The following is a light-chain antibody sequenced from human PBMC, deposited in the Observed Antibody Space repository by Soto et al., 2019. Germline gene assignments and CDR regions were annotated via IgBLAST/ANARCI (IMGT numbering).Light chain of an antibody. CDR3: QQYGSSPPYT. J-gene: IGKJ2*01. V-gene: IGKV3-20*01. CDR2: GAS. Sequence: EIVLTQSPGTLSLSPGESATLSCRASQSVSSGYLAWYQQKPGQAPRLLIYGASSRATGIPDRFSGSGSGTDFTLTISRLEPEDFAVYNCQQYGSSPPYTFGQGTKLEIK. CDR1: QSVSSGY.